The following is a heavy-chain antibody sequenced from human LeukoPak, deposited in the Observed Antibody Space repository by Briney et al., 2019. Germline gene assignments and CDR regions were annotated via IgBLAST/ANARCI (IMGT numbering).Heavy chain of an antibody. CDR2: ISSSSSYI. Sequence: PGGSLRLSCAASGFTFSSYAMHWVRQAPGKGLEWVSSISSSSSYIYYADSVKGRFTISRDNAKNSLYLQMNSLRAEDTAVYYCARVGYYYSLYYYYMDVWGKGTTVTISS. D-gene: IGHD3-10*01. CDR1: GFTFSSYA. J-gene: IGHJ6*03. V-gene: IGHV3-21*01. CDR3: ARVGYYYSLYYYYMDV.